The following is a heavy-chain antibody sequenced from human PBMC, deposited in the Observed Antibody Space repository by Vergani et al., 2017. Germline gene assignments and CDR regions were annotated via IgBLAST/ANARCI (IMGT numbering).Heavy chain of an antibody. J-gene: IGHJ6*03. CDR2: IYYSGST. CDR1: GGSISSGGYY. V-gene: IGHV4-31*03. Sequence: QVQLQESGPGLVKPSQTLSLTCTVSGGSISSGGYYWSWIRQHPGKGLEWIGYIYYSGSTNYNPSLKSRVTISVDTSKNQFSLKLSSVTAADTAVYYCARAYSGYYYYMDVWGKGTTVTVSS. D-gene: IGHD1-26*01. CDR3: ARAYSGYYYYMDV.